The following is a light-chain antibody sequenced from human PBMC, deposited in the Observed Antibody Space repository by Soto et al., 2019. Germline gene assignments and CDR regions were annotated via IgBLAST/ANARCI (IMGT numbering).Light chain of an antibody. CDR1: QSVSSY. V-gene: IGKV3-11*01. J-gene: IGKJ3*01. Sequence: EIVLTQSPATQSLSPGERATLSCRASQSVSSYLAWYQQKPGQAPRLLIYDASNRATGIPARFSGSGSGTDFTLTISSLEPEDFAVYYCQQRRTFGPGTKVDIK. CDR2: DAS. CDR3: QQRRT.